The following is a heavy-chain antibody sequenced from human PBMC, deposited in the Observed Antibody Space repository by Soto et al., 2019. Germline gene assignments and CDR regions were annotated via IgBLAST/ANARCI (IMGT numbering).Heavy chain of an antibody. CDR2: IIPIFGTA. CDR3: ATPNVIVGAPPYYFDY. CDR1: GGTFSSYS. Sequence: SVKVSCKASGGTFSSYSISWVRQAPGQGLEWMGGIIPIFGTANYAQKFQGRVTITADESTSTAYMELSSLRSEDTAVYYCATPNVIVGAPPYYFDYWGQGTLVTVSS. J-gene: IGHJ4*02. V-gene: IGHV1-69*13. D-gene: IGHD1-26*01.